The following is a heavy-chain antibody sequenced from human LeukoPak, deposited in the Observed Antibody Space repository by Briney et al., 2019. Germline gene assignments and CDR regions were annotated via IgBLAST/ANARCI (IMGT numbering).Heavy chain of an antibody. CDR1: GGSFSGYY. D-gene: IGHD6-19*01. Sequence: SETLSLTCAVYGGSFSGYYWSRIRQPPGKGLEWIGEINHSGSTNYNPSLKSRVTISVDTSKNQFSLKVTSVTAADTAVYYCAIVHGLYSRGWKPLRNFAYWGHVPLVTVSS. V-gene: IGHV4-34*01. J-gene: IGHJ4*01. CDR3: AIVHGLYSRGWKPLRNFAY. CDR2: INHSGST.